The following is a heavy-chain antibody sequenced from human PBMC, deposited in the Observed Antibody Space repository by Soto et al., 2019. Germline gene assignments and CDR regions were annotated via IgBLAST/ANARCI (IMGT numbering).Heavy chain of an antibody. Sequence: GGSLRLSCAVSGFTFSNYALSWVRQAPGKGLEWVSTISGSGSNTYYADSVKGRFTISRDNSKEMVYLQMNSLRAQDTAVYYCAKATSPTVFGVDSLFDYWGQGTPVTVYS. J-gene: IGHJ4*02. CDR2: ISGSGSNT. CDR3: AKATSPTVFGVDSLFDY. CDR1: GFTFSNYA. V-gene: IGHV3-23*01. D-gene: IGHD3-3*01.